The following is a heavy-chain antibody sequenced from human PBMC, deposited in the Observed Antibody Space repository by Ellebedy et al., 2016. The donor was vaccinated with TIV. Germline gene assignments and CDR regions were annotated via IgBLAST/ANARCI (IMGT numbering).Heavy chain of an antibody. V-gene: IGHV1-69*13. D-gene: IGHD4-17*01. CDR2: LIPMFGTP. Sequence: AASVKVSCKASGGTFSSYGISWVRQAPGQGLEWMGGLIPMFGTPNYAQKFQGRVTITEDESTSTGYMELSSLRFEDTAVYYCARYEYGDYVRYFDYWGQGTLVTVSS. CDR1: GGTFSSYG. CDR3: ARYEYGDYVRYFDY. J-gene: IGHJ4*02.